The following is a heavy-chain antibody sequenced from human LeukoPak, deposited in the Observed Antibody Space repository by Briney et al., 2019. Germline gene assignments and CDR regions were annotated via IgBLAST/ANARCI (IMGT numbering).Heavy chain of an antibody. CDR3: ARTVLWFGESDY. CDR1: GFTFSSYG. Sequence: GGSLRLSCAASGFTFSSYGMSWVRQAPGKGLKWVSDISASGGSTYYADSVKGRFTISRDNSKNTLYLQMNSLRAEDTAVYYCARTVLWFGESDYWGQGTLVTVSS. V-gene: IGHV3-23*01. J-gene: IGHJ4*02. CDR2: ISASGGST. D-gene: IGHD3-10*01.